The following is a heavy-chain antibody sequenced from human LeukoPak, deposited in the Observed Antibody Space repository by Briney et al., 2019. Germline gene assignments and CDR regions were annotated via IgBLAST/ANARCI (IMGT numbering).Heavy chain of an antibody. Sequence: GGSLRLSCTASGFPFGTFWMTWVRQAPGKGLEWVANIKEDGSEKYYVDSVKGRFTISRDNARKSLSLQMNSLRAEDTAVYYCARDVDTNYWGQGTLVTVSS. CDR3: ARDVDTNY. D-gene: IGHD5-18*01. J-gene: IGHJ4*02. CDR1: GFPFGTFW. CDR2: IKEDGSEK. V-gene: IGHV3-7*03.